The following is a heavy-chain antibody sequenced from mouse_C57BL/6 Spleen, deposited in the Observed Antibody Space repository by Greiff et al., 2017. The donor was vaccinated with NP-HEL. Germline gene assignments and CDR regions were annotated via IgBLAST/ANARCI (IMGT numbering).Heavy chain of an antibody. J-gene: IGHJ4*01. Sequence: EVQVVESGGGLVKPGGSLKLSCAASGFTFSDYGMHWVRQAPEKGLEWVAYISSGSSTIYYADTVKGRFTISRDNAKNTLFLQMTSLRSEDTAMYYCARGPNYYGTYYYAMDYWGQGTSVTVSS. CDR2: ISSGSSTI. CDR1: GFTFSDYG. D-gene: IGHD1-1*01. V-gene: IGHV5-17*01. CDR3: ARGPNYYGTYYYAMDY.